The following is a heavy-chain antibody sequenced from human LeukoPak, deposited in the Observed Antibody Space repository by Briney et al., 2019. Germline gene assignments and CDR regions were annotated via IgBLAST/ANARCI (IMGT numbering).Heavy chain of an antibody. J-gene: IGHJ3*02. CDR2: ISSSGSTI. CDR1: GFIFSNYE. D-gene: IGHD3-22*01. Sequence: SGGSLRLSCAASGFIFSNYEMNWVRQAPGMGLDWVSYISSSGSTIYYADSVKGRFTISRDNAKNSLYLQMNSLRAEDTAVYYCARRARDYYDSSGYYHDAFDIWGQGTMVTVSS. CDR3: ARRARDYYDSSGYYHDAFDI. V-gene: IGHV3-48*03.